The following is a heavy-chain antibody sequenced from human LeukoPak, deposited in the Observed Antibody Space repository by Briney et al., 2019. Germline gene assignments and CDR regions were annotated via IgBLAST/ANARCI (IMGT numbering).Heavy chain of an antibody. D-gene: IGHD1-1*01. J-gene: IGHJ4*02. CDR3: ARGLWRY. Sequence: GGSLRLSCAASGFTFSSYSMNWVRQAPGKGLEWVSYISSSSTIYYADSVKGRFTISRDNAKNSLYLQMNSLRAEDTAVHYCARGLWRYWGQGTLVTVSS. V-gene: IGHV3-48*01. CDR1: GFTFSSYS. CDR2: ISSSSTI.